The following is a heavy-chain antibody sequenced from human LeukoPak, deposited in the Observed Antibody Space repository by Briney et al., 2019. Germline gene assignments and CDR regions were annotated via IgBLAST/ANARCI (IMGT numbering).Heavy chain of an antibody. D-gene: IGHD2-2*01. V-gene: IGHV3-11*04. CDR2: ISSSGSTI. CDR3: ANHLACGSTSCPPFDY. CDR1: GFTFSDYY. J-gene: IGHJ4*02. Sequence: GGSLRLSCAASGFTFSDYYMSWIRQAPGKGLEWVSYISSSGSTIYYADSVKGRFTISRDNAKNSLYLQMNSLRAEDTAVYYCANHLACGSTSCPPFDYWGQGTLVTVSS.